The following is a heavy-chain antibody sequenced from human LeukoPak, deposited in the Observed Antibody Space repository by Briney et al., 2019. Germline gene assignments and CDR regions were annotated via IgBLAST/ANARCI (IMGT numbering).Heavy chain of an antibody. V-gene: IGHV1-2*02. Sequence: ASVKVSCKASGGTFSSYAISWVRQAPGQGLEWMGGINPNSGGTNYAQKFQGRVTMTRDTSISTAYMELSSLRSEDTAVYYCARPTVTTLYYYMDVWGKGTTVTVSS. CDR2: INPNSGGT. J-gene: IGHJ6*03. CDR3: ARPTVTTLYYYMDV. D-gene: IGHD4-17*01. CDR1: GGTFSSYA.